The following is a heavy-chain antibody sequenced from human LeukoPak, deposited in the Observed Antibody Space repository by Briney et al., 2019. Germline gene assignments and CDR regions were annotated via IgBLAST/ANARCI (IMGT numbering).Heavy chain of an antibody. V-gene: IGHV3-33*06. D-gene: IGHD6-19*01. J-gene: IGHJ4*02. Sequence: PVGSLRLSCAASGFTLTSYGMHWVRQAPGHGLEWVAVIWDDGSNTHYADAVKGRFTISRENSKNTLSLKMNSLRAEDTALYYCAKVVGAVTDTCAFDYWGQGTLVTVSS. CDR3: AKVVGAVTDTCAFDY. CDR2: IWDDGSNT. CDR1: GFTLTSYG.